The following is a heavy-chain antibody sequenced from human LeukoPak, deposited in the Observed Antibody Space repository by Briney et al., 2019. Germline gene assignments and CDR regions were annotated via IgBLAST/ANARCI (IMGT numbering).Heavy chain of an antibody. CDR1: GGSFSGYY. CDR3: ARGRIRYCSGGSCYAGVHWYFDL. V-gene: IGHV4-34*01. D-gene: IGHD2-15*01. Sequence: SETLSLTCAVHGGSFSGYYWSWIRQPQGKGLEWIGEINHSGSTNYNPSLKSRVTISVDTCKNQFSLKLSSVTAADTAVYYCARGRIRYCSGGSCYAGVHWYFDLWGRGTLVTVSS. CDR2: INHSGST. J-gene: IGHJ2*01.